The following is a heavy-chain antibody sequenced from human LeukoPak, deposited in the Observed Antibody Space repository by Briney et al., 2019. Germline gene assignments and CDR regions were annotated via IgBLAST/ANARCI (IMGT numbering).Heavy chain of an antibody. J-gene: IGHJ4*02. CDR3: TRVNYLFGRALDY. D-gene: IGHD5-24*01. Sequence: ASVKVSCKASGYTFTRYGFNWVRPAPGQGLEWMGWISAYNGNTNSAQKFQGRVSMTTDTSTSTTYMELRSLRSDDTAVYYCTRVNYLFGRALDYWGQGTLVTVSS. CDR1: GYTFTRYG. V-gene: IGHV1-18*01. CDR2: ISAYNGNT.